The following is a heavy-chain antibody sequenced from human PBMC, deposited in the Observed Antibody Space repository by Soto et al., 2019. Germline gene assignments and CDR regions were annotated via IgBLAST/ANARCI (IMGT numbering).Heavy chain of an antibody. D-gene: IGHD1-26*01. CDR2: FDPEDGET. Sequence: ASVKVSCKVSGYTLTELSMHWVRQAPGKGLEWMGGFDPEDGETIYAQKFQGRVTMTEDTSTDTAYMELSSLRSEDTAVYYCATELRGSYDSTYWGQGTLVTVSS. V-gene: IGHV1-24*01. J-gene: IGHJ4*02. CDR3: ATELRGSYDSTY. CDR1: GYTLTELS.